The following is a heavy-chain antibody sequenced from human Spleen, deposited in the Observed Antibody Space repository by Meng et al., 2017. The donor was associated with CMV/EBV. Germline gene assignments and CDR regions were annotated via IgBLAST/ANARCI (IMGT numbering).Heavy chain of an antibody. CDR3: ARDVCGARDY. V-gene: IGHV3-23*04. Sequence: VQLVESGGGVVQPGRSLRLSCAASGFTFSSYAMHWVRQAPGKGLEWVSAISGSGGSTYYADSVKGRFTISRDNSKNTLYLQMNDLRADDSGVYYCARDVCGARDYWGQGTLVTVSS. CDR1: GFTFSSYA. J-gene: IGHJ4*02. D-gene: IGHD3-16*01. CDR2: ISGSGGST.